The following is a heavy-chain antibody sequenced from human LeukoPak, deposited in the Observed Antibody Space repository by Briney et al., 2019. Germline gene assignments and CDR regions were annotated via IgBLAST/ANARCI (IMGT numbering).Heavy chain of an antibody. D-gene: IGHD4-23*01. CDR3: ARDSGTTVGYFDY. J-gene: IGHJ4*02. V-gene: IGHV3-66*01. Sequence: GGSLRLSCAASGFTVSTNYMSWVRQAPGRGLEWVSVIYSGGNTYYADSVKGRFTISRDNSKNTHYLQMNSLRADDTAVYYCARDSGTTVGYFDYWGQGTLVTVSS. CDR1: GFTVSTNY. CDR2: IYSGGNT.